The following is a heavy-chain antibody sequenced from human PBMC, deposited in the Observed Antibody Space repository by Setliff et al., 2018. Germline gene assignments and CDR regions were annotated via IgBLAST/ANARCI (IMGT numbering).Heavy chain of an antibody. CDR2: ISGSGGST. CDR3: AKDGWGIVVVPAAMLVDY. D-gene: IGHD2-2*01. J-gene: IGHJ4*02. Sequence: PGGSLSLSCAASGFTFSSYAMSWVRQAPGRGLEWVSAISGSGGSTYYADSVKGRFTISRDNSKNTLYLQMNSLRAEDTAVYYCAKDGWGIVVVPAAMLVDYWGQGTLVTVSS. CDR1: GFTFSSYA. V-gene: IGHV3-23*01.